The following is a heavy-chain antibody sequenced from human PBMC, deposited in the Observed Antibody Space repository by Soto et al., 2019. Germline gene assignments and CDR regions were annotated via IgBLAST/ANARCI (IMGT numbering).Heavy chain of an antibody. CDR3: TNEFARDWEYIDF. CDR2: IPGSGGHKLHP. D-gene: IGHD3-9*01. V-gene: IGHV3-23*01. CDR1: GFTFTNYA. Sequence: GGSLRLSFAASGFTFTNYAMSWVRLAPGQGLGWVSTIPGSGGHKLHPEYADSVKGRFTISRDSSKDTLYLQMDSLSAEDTAVYSCTNEFARDWEYIDFWDKGTRVSV. J-gene: IGHJ6*03.